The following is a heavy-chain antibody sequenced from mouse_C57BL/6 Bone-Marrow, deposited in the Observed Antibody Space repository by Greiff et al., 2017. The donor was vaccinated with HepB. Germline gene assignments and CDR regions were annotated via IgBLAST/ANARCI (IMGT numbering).Heavy chain of an antibody. CDR2: IDPEDGDT. CDR1: GFNIKDYY. V-gene: IGHV14-1*01. J-gene: IGHJ4*01. Sequence: EVKLMESGAELVRPGASVKLSCTASGFNIKDYYMHWVKQRPEQGLEWIGRIDPEDGDTEYAPKFQGKATMTADTSSNTAYLQLSSLTSEDTAVYYCTTRWLLYYAMDYWGQGTSVTVSS. D-gene: IGHD2-3*01. CDR3: TTRWLLYYAMDY.